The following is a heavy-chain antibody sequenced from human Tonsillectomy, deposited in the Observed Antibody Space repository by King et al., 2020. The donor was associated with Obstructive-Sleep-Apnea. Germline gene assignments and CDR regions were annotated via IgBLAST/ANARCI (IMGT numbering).Heavy chain of an antibody. CDR3: TDSNRAESWDY. Sequence: VQLVESGGGLVEPGGSLRLSCAASGFTFSNAWMNWVRQAPGKGLEWVGRIKSETDGGTTDYAAPAKGRFTISRDDSKNMLYLHMSSLKTEDTALYYCTDSNRAESWDYWGQGTLVTVSS. CDR2: IKSETDGGTT. J-gene: IGHJ4*02. V-gene: IGHV3-15*01. CDR1: GFTFSNAW. D-gene: IGHD6-13*01.